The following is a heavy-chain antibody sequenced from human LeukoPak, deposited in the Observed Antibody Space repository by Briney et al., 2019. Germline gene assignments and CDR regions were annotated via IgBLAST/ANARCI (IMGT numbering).Heavy chain of an antibody. CDR1: GFTFSSYS. J-gene: IGHJ4*02. D-gene: IGHD4-17*01. CDR2: ISSSSSAI. CDR3: ARDHGIDYGDYIDY. V-gene: IGHV3-48*04. Sequence: PGGSLRLSCSASGFTFSSYSMNWVRQAPGKGLEGVSNISSSSSAIYYADSVKGRFTISRDNAKNSLYLQMNSLRAEDTAVYYCARDHGIDYGDYIDYWGQGTLVTVSS.